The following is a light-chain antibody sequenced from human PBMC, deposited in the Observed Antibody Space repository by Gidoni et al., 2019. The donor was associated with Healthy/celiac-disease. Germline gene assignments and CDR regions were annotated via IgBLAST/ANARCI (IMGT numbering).Light chain of an antibody. Sequence: EIVLAQSPGTLSLSPGDRATLSCRASQSVSSSYLAWYQQKPGQAPRLLIYGASSRATGIPDRFSGSWSGTDFTLTIVILEPEDFAVYYCQQYGSSPTFGGGTKVEIK. CDR1: QSVSSSY. CDR3: QQYGSSPT. V-gene: IGKV3-20*01. CDR2: GAS. J-gene: IGKJ4*01.